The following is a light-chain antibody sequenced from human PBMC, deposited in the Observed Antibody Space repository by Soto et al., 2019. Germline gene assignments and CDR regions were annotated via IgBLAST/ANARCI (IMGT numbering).Light chain of an antibody. CDR1: QSVNSN. V-gene: IGKV3-15*01. CDR2: AAS. J-gene: IGKJ2*01. CDR3: QHYSNWRRT. Sequence: EIVMTQSPATLSVSPGERATLSCRASQSVNSNLAWYQQKPGQPPRLLMYAASTRAAGIPARFSGSGSGTDFTLTITSLQSEDFAVYYCQHYSNWRRTCGQGTKLEIK.